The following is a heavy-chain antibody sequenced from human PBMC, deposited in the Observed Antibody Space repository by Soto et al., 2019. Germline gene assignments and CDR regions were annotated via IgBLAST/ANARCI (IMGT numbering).Heavy chain of an antibody. CDR1: GFSLSNARMG. CDR2: IFSNDEK. Sequence: SGPTLVNPTETLTLTCTVSGFSLSNARMGVSWIRQPPGKALEWLAHIFSNDEKSYSTSLKSRLTISKDTSKSQVVLTMTNMDPVDTATYYCARMTFVWTEDGYYYYGMDVCGQGTTVTVSS. J-gene: IGHJ6*02. V-gene: IGHV2-26*01. CDR3: ARMTFVWTEDGYYYYGMDV. D-gene: IGHD1-1*01.